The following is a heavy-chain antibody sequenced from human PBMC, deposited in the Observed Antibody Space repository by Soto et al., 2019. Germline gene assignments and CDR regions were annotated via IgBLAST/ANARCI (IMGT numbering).Heavy chain of an antibody. CDR2: ISYSGST. CDR3: ARGGTSSWSWFDP. CDR1: GDSISNYY. J-gene: IGHJ5*02. D-gene: IGHD6-13*01. V-gene: IGHV4-59*01. Sequence: QVQLQESGPGLVKPSETLSLTCTVSGDSISNYYWTWIRQSPGKGLEWIGYISYSGSTNYNPSLRSRVXXSXDTXKNQFSLKLSSVTAADTAVYYCARGGTSSWSWFDPWGQGTLVTVSS.